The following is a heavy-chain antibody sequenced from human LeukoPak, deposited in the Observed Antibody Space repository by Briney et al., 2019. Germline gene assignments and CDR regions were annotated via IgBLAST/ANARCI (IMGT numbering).Heavy chain of an antibody. Sequence: SETLSLTCTVSGGSILGSTYYWAWIRQPPGKGLEWIGSIYYSGSTYYNPSLKSRVTISVDTSKNQFSLKLSSVTAADTAVYYCSRAQLNLLVDFGMDVWGQGTTVTVSS. V-gene: IGHV4-39*01. J-gene: IGHJ6*02. CDR3: SRAQLNLLVDFGMDV. CDR2: IYYSGST. CDR1: GGSILGSTYY. D-gene: IGHD1-1*01.